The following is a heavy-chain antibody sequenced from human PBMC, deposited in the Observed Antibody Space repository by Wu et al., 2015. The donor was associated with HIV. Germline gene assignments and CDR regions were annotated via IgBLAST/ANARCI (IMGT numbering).Heavy chain of an antibody. D-gene: IGHD3-3*02. CDR1: GYTFTSYY. V-gene: IGHV1-46*01. J-gene: IGHJ4*02. CDR2: INPSGGST. Sequence: QVQLVQSGAEVKKPGASVKVSCKASGYTFTSYYMHWVRQAPGQGLEWMGIINPSGGSTSYAQKFQGRVTMTRDTSTSTVYMELSSLRSEDTAVYYCAREAAAVLGWEPKGFDYWGQGTLVTVSS. CDR3: AREAAAVLGWEPKGFDY.